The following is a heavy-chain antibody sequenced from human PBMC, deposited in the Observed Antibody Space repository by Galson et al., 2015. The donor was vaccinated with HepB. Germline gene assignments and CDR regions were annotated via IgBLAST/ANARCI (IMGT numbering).Heavy chain of an antibody. CDR3: ARALGIYGATIEDY. CDR1: GFTFSSYS. J-gene: IGHJ4*02. CDR2: ISSSSSYI. D-gene: IGHD5-12*01. Sequence: SLRLSCAASGFTFSSYSMNWVRQAPGKGLEWVSSISSSSSYIYYADSVKGRFTISRDNAKNSLYLQMNSLRAEDTAVYYCARALGIYGATIEDYWGQGTLVTVSS. V-gene: IGHV3-21*01.